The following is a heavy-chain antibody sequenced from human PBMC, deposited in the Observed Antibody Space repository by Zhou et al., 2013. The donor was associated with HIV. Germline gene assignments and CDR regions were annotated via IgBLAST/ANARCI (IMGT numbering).Heavy chain of an antibody. D-gene: IGHD3-9*01. J-gene: IGHJ4*02. CDR1: GGTFSTYA. Sequence: QVQLVQSGAQLKKPGSSVTVSCRPAGGTFSTYAFSWVRQAPGQGLEWMGGIIPMFGTANYAQKFQGRVTITTDTSTSTAYMELRSLRSDDTAVYYCGRVVFDRSDYWGRGNPGHRLL. CDR3: GRVVFDRSDY. V-gene: IGHV1-69*05. CDR2: IIPMFGTA.